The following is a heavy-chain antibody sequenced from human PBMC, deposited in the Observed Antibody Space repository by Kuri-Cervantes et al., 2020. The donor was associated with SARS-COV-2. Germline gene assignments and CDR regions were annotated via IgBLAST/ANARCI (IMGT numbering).Heavy chain of an antibody. CDR2: INAGNGNT. D-gene: IGHD6-25*01. J-gene: IGHJ6*02. CDR1: GYTFTSYG. CDR3: AGARPQCYYYGMDV. V-gene: IGHV1-3*01. Sequence: ASVKVSCKASGYTFTSYGITWVRQAPGQGLEWMGWINAGNGNTKYSQKFQGRVTITRDTSASTAYMELSSLRSEDTAVYYCAGARPQCYYYGMDVWGQGTTVTVSS.